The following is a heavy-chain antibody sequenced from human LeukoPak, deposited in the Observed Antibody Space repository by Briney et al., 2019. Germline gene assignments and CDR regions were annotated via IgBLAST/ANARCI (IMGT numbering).Heavy chain of an antibody. D-gene: IGHD6-13*01. CDR2: IIPIFGTA. J-gene: IGHJ4*02. CDR1: GGTFSSYA. Sequence: SVKVSCKASGGTFSSYAISWVRQAPGQGLEWMGGIIPIFGTANYAQKFQGRVTITADESTSTAYMELSSLRSEDTAVYYRARAGGQQLVPDYWGQGTLVTVSS. V-gene: IGHV1-69*01. CDR3: ARAGGQQLVPDY.